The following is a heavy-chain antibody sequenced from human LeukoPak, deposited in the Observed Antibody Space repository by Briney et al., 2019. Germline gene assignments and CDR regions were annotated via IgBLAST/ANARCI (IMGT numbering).Heavy chain of an antibody. Sequence: GGSLRLSCAASGFTFSSYAMHWVRQAPGKGLEGVAVISYDGSNKYYADSVKGRFTISRDNSKNTLYLQMNSLRAEDTAVYYCAREPDDYSNYEFDYWGQGTLVTVSS. CDR1: GFTFSSYA. V-gene: IGHV3-30-3*01. J-gene: IGHJ4*02. D-gene: IGHD4-11*01. CDR3: AREPDDYSNYEFDY. CDR2: ISYDGSNK.